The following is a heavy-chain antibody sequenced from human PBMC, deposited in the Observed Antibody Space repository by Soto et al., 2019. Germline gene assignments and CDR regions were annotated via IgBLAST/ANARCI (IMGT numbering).Heavy chain of an antibody. V-gene: IGHV3-48*02. CDR3: ASRVVVAATLCDY. D-gene: IGHD2-15*01. CDR1: GFTFSSYS. Sequence: FLRLSCAASGFTFSSYSMNWVRQAPGKGLEWVSYISSSSSTIYYADSVKGRFTISRDNAKNSLYLQMNSLRDEDTAVYYCASRVVVAATLCDYWGQGTLVTVSS. J-gene: IGHJ4*02. CDR2: ISSSSSTI.